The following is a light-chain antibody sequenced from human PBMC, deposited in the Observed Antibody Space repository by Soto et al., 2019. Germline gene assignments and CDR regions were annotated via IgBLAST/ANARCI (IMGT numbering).Light chain of an antibody. V-gene: IGKV3-20*01. J-gene: IGKJ2*01. CDR2: GAS. CDR1: QSVSSSY. CDR3: QQYGRSPAFT. Sequence: ELVLTQSPGTLSLSPGERATLSCRASQSVSSSYLAWYQQKPGQAPRLLIYGASNRATGIPDRFSGSGSGTDFTLTISRLEPEAFAVYFCQQYGRSPAFTFGQGNKVEIK.